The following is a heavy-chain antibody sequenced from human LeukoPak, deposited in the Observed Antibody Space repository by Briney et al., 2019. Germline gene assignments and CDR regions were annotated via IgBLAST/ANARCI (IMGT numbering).Heavy chain of an antibody. CDR3: ARDILTGSQSRFQH. J-gene: IGHJ1*01. CDR2: IVISGSLK. V-gene: IGHV3-48*04. CDR1: GFPFSSYS. Sequence: QSGGSLRLSCAASGFPFSSYSMNWVRQAPGKGLEWISYIVISGSLKKYADSVKGRFTISRDNARNSLYLQMNSLRAEDTAVYYCARDILTGSQSRFQHWGQGTLVTVSS. D-gene: IGHD3-9*01.